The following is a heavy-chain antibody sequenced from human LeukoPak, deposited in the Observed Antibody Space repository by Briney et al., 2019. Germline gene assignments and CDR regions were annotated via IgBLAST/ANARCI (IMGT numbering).Heavy chain of an antibody. D-gene: IGHD3-10*01. CDR2: INPNSGGT. Sequence: ASVKVSCKASGYTFTGYYMHWVRQAPGQGLEWMGWINPNSGGTNYAQKFQGRGTMTRDTSISTAYMELSRLRSDDTAVYYCARDRFTMVRGVMVLTNWGQGTLVTVSS. J-gene: IGHJ4*02. CDR1: GYTFTGYY. CDR3: ARDRFTMVRGVMVLTN. V-gene: IGHV1-2*02.